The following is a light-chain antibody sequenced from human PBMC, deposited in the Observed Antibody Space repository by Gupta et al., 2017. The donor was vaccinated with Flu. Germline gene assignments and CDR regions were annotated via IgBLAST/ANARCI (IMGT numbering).Light chain of an antibody. J-gene: IGLJ2*01. V-gene: IGLV3-19*01. CDR2: SKN. Sequence: QTGTITCAGDSIRRAYASWCPRTPEQAPALLLCSKNMRHSGIPVRVFGSSSGITASFTITGAPAAEEAAYYCNSRESTDNNQAVFGGGTKLTVL. CDR3: NSRESTDNNQAV. CDR1: SIRRAY.